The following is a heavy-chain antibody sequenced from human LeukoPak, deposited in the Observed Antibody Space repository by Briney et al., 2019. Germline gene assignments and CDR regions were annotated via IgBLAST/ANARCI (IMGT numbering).Heavy chain of an antibody. V-gene: IGHV4-59*01. Sequence: PSENLSFTCSISGGCISSYYWIWIRQPPGHGLEWIGIIYYSGTTSYNPSLKSRVTISLDTSKNQYYLMLNSVTAADTAIYYCARDGVRGHYLNWFDPWGQGTLVTVSS. CDR2: IYYSGTT. CDR3: ARDGVRGHYLNWFDP. D-gene: IGHD2/OR15-2a*01. J-gene: IGHJ5*02. CDR1: GGCISSYY.